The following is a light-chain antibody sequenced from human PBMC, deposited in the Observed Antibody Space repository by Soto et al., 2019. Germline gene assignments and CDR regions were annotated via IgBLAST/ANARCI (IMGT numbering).Light chain of an antibody. Sequence: EIVLTQSPATLSLSPGERATLSCRASPSVTNFLAWYQQKPGQAPRLLIYGAFNRATGIPARFSGSGSGTDFTLTLHRLEPEESAIFYCQQRNIWPPVTFGQGTRLEIK. V-gene: IGKV3-11*01. CDR1: PSVTNF. J-gene: IGKJ5*01. CDR2: GAF. CDR3: QQRNIWPPVT.